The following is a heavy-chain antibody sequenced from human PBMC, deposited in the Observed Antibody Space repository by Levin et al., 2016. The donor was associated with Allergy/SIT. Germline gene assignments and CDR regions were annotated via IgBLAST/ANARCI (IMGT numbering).Heavy chain of an antibody. CDR3: TKGLVLLAFGDFSLPDY. CDR1: GFSFGNCA. J-gene: IGHJ4*02. Sequence: GESLKISCTASGFSFGNCAMSWVRQAPGNGLEWVSGISGNGKDTYYADSVKGRFTISRDNSKSTLYLQMNSLRDEDTAVYFCTKGLVLLAFGDFSLPDYWDQGTLVTVSS. D-gene: IGHD3/OR15-3a*01. V-gene: IGHV3-23*01. CDR2: ISGNGKDT.